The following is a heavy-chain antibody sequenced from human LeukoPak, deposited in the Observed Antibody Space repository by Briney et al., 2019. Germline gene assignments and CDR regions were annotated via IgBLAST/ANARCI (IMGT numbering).Heavy chain of an antibody. CDR3: AANYYGSGSFNAFDI. J-gene: IGHJ3*02. Sequence: SVTDSCKASGFTFTSSAVQWVRQARGQRLEWIGWIVVGSGNTNYAQKFQERVTITRDMSTSTACMELSSLRSEDTAVYYCAANYYGSGSFNAFDIWGPGRKGSVSS. CDR1: GFTFTSSA. V-gene: IGHV1-58*01. D-gene: IGHD3-10*01. CDR2: IVVGSGNT.